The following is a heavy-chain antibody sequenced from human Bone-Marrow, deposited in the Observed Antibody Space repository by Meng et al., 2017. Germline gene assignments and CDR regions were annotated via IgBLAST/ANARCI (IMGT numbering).Heavy chain of an antibody. Sequence: LRLSCTVSGASISSGFYCWSWIRQHPVKGLEWIGYVSHSGSTYYNPSLTSRVMISRDTSQNQFSLTLTSVTAADTAVYYCARAQVYYYGSGSYYNSPFDPWGQGTLVTVSS. CDR2: VSHSGST. V-gene: IGHV4-31*03. CDR1: GASISSGFYC. D-gene: IGHD3-10*01. CDR3: ARAQVYYYGSGSYYNSPFDP. J-gene: IGHJ5*02.